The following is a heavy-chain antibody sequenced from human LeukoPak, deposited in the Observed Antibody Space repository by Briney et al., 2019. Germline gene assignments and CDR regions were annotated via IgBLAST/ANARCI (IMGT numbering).Heavy chain of an antibody. CDR1: GGSISSSSYY. D-gene: IGHD1-14*01. V-gene: IGHV4-39*07. Sequence: KASETLSLTCTVSGGSISSSSYYWGWIRQPPGKGLEWIGSIYYSGSTYYNPSLKSRVTISVDTSKNQFSLKLSSVTAADTAVYYCARKAVYYYGMDVWGQGTAVTVSS. J-gene: IGHJ6*02. CDR3: ARKAVYYYGMDV. CDR2: IYYSGST.